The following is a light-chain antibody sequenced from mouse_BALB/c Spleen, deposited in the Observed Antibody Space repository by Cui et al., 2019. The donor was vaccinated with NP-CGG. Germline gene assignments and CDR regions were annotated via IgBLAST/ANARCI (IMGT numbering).Light chain of an antibody. J-gene: IGLJ1*01. CDR1: TGAVTTSNY. Sequence: QAVVTQESALTTSPGETVTLTCRSSTGAVTTSNYANWAQEKPDHFFTGLIGGTNNRAPGVPGRFSGSLIGDKAALTITGAQTEDEAIYFCALWYSNHWVFGGGTKLTVL. CDR3: ALWYSNHWV. V-gene: IGLV1*01. CDR2: GTN.